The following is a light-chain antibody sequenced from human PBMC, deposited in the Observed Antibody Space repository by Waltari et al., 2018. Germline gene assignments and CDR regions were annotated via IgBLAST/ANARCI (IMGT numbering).Light chain of an antibody. CDR2: EVN. V-gene: IGLV2-14*01. Sequence: QSALTQPASVSGSPGQSITISCTGSSSDVGGYNSVSWYQQYPGKVPKIMIYEVNNRPSGVASCFSGSKSGNTASLTISGLQADDEADYYCSSFTSRHLYVFGTGTAVTVL. CDR3: SSFTSRHLYV. J-gene: IGLJ1*01. CDR1: SSDVGGYNS.